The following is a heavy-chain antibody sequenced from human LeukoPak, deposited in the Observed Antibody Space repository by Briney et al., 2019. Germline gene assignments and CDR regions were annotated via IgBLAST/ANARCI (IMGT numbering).Heavy chain of an antibody. V-gene: IGHV3-11*04. CDR1: GFTFSDYY. CDR2: ISSSGSTI. J-gene: IGHJ6*03. CDR3: ARVISRCSSTSCYVGFHYYYYYYMDV. D-gene: IGHD2-2*01. Sequence: GGSLRLSCAASGFTFSDYYMSWIRQAPGKGLEWVSYISSSGSTIYYADSVKGRFTISRDNAKNSLYLQMNSLRAEDTAVYYCARVISRCSSTSCYVGFHYYYYYYMDVWGKGTTVTISS.